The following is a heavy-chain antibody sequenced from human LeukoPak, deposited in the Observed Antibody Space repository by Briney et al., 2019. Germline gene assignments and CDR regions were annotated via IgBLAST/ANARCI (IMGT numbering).Heavy chain of an antibody. Sequence: GASVKVSCKASGYTFTGYYMHWVRQAPGQGLEWMGWINPNSGGTNCAQKFQGRVTMTRDTSISTVYMELSRLRSDDTAVYYCARYPLCGGDCYRYYFDYWGQGTLVTVSS. V-gene: IGHV1-2*02. CDR1: GYTFTGYY. CDR3: ARYPLCGGDCYRYYFDY. J-gene: IGHJ4*02. CDR2: INPNSGGT. D-gene: IGHD2-21*02.